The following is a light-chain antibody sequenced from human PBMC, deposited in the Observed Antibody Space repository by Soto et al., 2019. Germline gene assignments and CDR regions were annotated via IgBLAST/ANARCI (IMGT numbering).Light chain of an antibody. J-gene: IGKJ3*01. CDR2: GAS. CDR1: QSVSSD. V-gene: IGKV3-15*01. CDR3: QQYINWPPGPST. Sequence: EIVMTQSPATLSVSPGERVTLSCRASQSVSSDLAWYQQKQGQAPRLLIHGASTRATGIPARFSASGSGTEFTLTISRLQSEDFGVYYCQQYINWPPGPSTFGPGTKVEIK.